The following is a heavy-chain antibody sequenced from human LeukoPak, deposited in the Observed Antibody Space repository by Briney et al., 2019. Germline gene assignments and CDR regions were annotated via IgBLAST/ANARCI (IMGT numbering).Heavy chain of an antibody. CDR1: GFTFSSYA. CDR3: AKALGHQGIAAAATQDY. Sequence: GGSLRLSCVASGFTFSSYAMSWVRQAPGKGLEWVSAISGSGGSTYYADSVKGRFTISRDNSKNTLYLQMNSLRAEDTAVYYCAKALGHQGIAAAATQDYWGQGTLVTVSS. CDR2: ISGSGGST. D-gene: IGHD6-13*01. V-gene: IGHV3-23*01. J-gene: IGHJ4*02.